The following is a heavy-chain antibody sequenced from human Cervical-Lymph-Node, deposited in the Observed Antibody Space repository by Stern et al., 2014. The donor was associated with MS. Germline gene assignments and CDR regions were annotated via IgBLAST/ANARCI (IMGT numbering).Heavy chain of an antibody. CDR3: ARIPRTHDAFDI. J-gene: IGHJ3*02. CDR2: IDWDDDK. V-gene: IGHV2-70*15. Sequence: QVTLRESGPALVNPPQTLTLTCNLSGFSISASGMCVSWIRQPPGKALEWLARIDWDDDKYYSTPLKTRLTISKDTAKNQVVLTMTNMDPVDTATYFCARIPRTHDAFDIWGQGTMVTVSS. CDR1: GFSISASGMC.